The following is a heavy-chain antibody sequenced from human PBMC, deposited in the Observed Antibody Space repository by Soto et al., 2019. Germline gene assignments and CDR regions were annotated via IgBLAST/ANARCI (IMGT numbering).Heavy chain of an antibody. CDR1: GYTFTSYG. CDR2: ISAYNGNT. D-gene: IGHD5-12*01. V-gene: IGHV1-18*01. Sequence: ASVKVSCKASGYTFTSYGISWVRQAPGQGLEWMGWISAYNGNTNYAQKLQGRVTMTTDTSTSTAYMELRSLRSDDTAVYYCARDLDIVATRDAAFDIWGQGTMVTVSS. J-gene: IGHJ3*02. CDR3: ARDLDIVATRDAAFDI.